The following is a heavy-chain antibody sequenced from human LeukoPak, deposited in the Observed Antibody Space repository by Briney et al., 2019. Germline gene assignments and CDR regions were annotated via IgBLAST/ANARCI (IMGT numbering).Heavy chain of an antibody. J-gene: IGHJ4*02. D-gene: IGHD5-18*01. CDR1: GFTFSSYS. CDR3: ARDGARGYSYGQDHFDY. CDR2: ISSSSSTI. V-gene: IGHV3-48*01. Sequence: QTGGSLRLSCAASGFTFSSYSMNWVRQAPGKGLEWVSYISSSSSTIYYADSVKGRFTISRDNAKNSLYLQMNSLRAEDTAVYYCARDGARGYSYGQDHFDYWGQGTLVTVSS.